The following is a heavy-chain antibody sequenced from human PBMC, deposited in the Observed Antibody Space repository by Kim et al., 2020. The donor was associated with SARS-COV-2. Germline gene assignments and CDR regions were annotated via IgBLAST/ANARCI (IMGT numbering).Heavy chain of an antibody. D-gene: IGHD5-12*01. CDR1: GYTLTELS. V-gene: IGHV1-24*01. CDR2: FDPEDGET. Sequence: ASVKVSCKVSGYTLTELSMHWVRQAPGKGLEWMGGFDPEDGETIYAQKFQGRVTMTEDTSTDTAYMELSSLRSEDTAVYYCATRGEKYSGYADAFDIWGQGTMVTVSS. CDR3: ATRGEKYSGYADAFDI. J-gene: IGHJ3*02.